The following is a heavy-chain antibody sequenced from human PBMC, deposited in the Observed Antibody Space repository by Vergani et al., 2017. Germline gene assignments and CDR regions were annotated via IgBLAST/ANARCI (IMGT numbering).Heavy chain of an antibody. V-gene: IGHV3-48*04. CDR3: AGSREGSGWYYFDY. Sequence: EVQLVESGGGLVQPGGSLRLSCAASGFTFSSYSMNWVRQAPGKGLEWVSYISSRSSFISYADSVKGRFTISRDNAKNSLYLQMNSLRAEDTAVYYCAGSREGSGWYYFDYWGQGILVTVSS. CDR2: ISSRSSFI. CDR1: GFTFSSYS. D-gene: IGHD6-19*01. J-gene: IGHJ4*02.